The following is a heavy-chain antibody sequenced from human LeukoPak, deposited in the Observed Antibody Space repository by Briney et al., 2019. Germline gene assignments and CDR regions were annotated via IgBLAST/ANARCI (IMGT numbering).Heavy chain of an antibody. CDR1: GVTFNSYA. D-gene: IGHD5-24*01. V-gene: IGHV3-23*01. Sequence: AGGSLRLSCAASGVTFNSYALSWVRQAPGKGLEWVSAISDGGGSTYYAASVKGRFTIYRDNSKNTVYLQMNSVRVEDMDVYYCAKDLDGYGGLRGDAFDIWGQGTMVIVSS. CDR3: AKDLDGYGGLRGDAFDI. J-gene: IGHJ3*02. CDR2: ISDGGGST.